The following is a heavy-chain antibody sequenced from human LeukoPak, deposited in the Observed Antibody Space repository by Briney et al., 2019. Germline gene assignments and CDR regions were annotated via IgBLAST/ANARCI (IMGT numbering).Heavy chain of an antibody. Sequence: SVKVSCKASGDTFSNYGISWVRQAPGQGLEWMGGIIPIFGTANSAQKFQGRVTITTGESTSTAYMELTSLRSEDTAVYYCARGGVNFDYWGQGTLVTVSS. CDR3: ARGGVNFDY. CDR1: GDTFSNYG. CDR2: IIPIFGTA. V-gene: IGHV1-69*05. D-gene: IGHD3-10*01. J-gene: IGHJ4*02.